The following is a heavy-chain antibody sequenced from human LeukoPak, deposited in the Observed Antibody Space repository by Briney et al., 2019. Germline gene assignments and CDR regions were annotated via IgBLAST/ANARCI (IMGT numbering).Heavy chain of an antibody. D-gene: IGHD2-8*02. CDR3: AKEYYVLLVYALGGSFDY. V-gene: IGHV3-30*18. J-gene: IGHJ4*02. CDR1: GLTFSSCG. CDR2: TSYDASNI. Sequence: GGSLRLSCAASGLTFSSCGMHWVRQAPGKGLEWVAITSYDASNIYYADSVRGRFTISRDNSKNTLSLQMYSLRAEDTAMYYCAKEYYVLLVYALGGSFDYWGRGTLVTVSS.